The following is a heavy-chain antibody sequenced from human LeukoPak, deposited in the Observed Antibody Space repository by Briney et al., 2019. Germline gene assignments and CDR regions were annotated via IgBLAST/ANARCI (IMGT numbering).Heavy chain of an antibody. Sequence: GESLKISFKGSGYSFTSYWIGWVRQMPGKGLEWMGIIYPGDSDTRYSPSFQGQVTISAVKSISTAYLQWSSLRSEDTAVYYCARQSREQLVRYYYYYMDVWGKGTTVTVSS. J-gene: IGHJ6*03. CDR2: IYPGDSDT. CDR1: GYSFTSYW. D-gene: IGHD6-6*01. CDR3: ARQSREQLVRYYYYYMDV. V-gene: IGHV5-51*01.